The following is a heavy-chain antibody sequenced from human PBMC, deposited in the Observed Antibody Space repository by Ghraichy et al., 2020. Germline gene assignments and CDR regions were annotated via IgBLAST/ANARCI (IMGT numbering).Heavy chain of an antibody. CDR1: GGSISSSSYY. CDR2: IYYSGST. J-gene: IGHJ2*01. V-gene: IGHV4-39*07. Sequence: SETLSLTCTVSGGSISSSSYYWGWIRQPPGKGLEWIGSIYYSGSTYYNPSLKSRVTISVDTSKNQFSLKLSSVTAADTAVYYCARDPTYYDILTGYPTRYWYFDLWGRGTLVTVSS. CDR3: ARDPTYYDILTGYPTRYWYFDL. D-gene: IGHD3-9*01.